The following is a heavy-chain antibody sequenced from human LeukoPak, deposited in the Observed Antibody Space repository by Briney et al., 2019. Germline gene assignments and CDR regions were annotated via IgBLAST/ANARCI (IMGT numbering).Heavy chain of an antibody. Sequence: GASVKVSYKASGYTFTSYYMHWVRQAPGQGLEWMGIINPSGGRTSYTQKFQGRVTMTRDTSTSTVYMELSSLRSEDTAVYYCARDGRFLEWLEEVVRGYYMDVWGKGTTVTVSS. D-gene: IGHD3-3*01. CDR1: GYTFTSYY. V-gene: IGHV1-46*01. J-gene: IGHJ6*03. CDR3: ARDGRFLEWLEEVVRGYYMDV. CDR2: INPSGGRT.